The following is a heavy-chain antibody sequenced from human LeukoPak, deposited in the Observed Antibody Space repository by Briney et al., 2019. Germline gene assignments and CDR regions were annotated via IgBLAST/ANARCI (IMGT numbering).Heavy chain of an antibody. J-gene: IGHJ4*02. V-gene: IGHV1-69*01. CDR1: GGTFSSYA. CDR2: IIPIFGTA. CDR3: ARDKAQFYYDSSGYFYLDY. Sequence: SVKVSCKASGGTFSSYAISWVRQAPGQGLEWMGGIIPIFGTANYAQKFQGRVTITADASTSTAYMELTSLRSEDTAVYYCARDKAQFYYDSSGYFYLDYWGQGTLVTVSS. D-gene: IGHD3-22*01.